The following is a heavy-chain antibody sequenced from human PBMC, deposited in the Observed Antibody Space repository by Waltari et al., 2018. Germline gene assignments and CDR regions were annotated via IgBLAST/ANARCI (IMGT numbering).Heavy chain of an antibody. V-gene: IGHV3-73*01. D-gene: IGHD1-26*01. J-gene: IGHJ4*02. CDR1: GFTLSGPA. Sequence: VQLVDSGGDLVQPGGSLTLSCAASGFTLSGPAIHLVRQASGKGLEWVGRIRSRGNTYATAYGASVKGRFTISRDDSKNTAYLQLNSLETEDTAVYYCSRETISGTYEDNWGQGTLVTVSA. CDR2: IRSRGNTYAT. CDR3: SRETISGTYEDN.